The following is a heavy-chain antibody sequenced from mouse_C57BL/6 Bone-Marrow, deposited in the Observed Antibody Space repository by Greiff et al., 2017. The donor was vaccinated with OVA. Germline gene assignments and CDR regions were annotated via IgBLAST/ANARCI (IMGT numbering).Heavy chain of an antibody. CDR1: GYTFTDYN. Sequence: EVQLQQSGPELVKPGASVKIPCKASGYTFTDYNMDWVKQSHGKSLEWIGDINPNNGGTIYNQKFKGKATLTVDKSSSTAYMGLRSLTSEDTAVYYCARRSPYDGYYGFAYWGQGTLVTVSA. V-gene: IGHV1-18*01. D-gene: IGHD2-3*01. CDR2: INPNNGGT. J-gene: IGHJ3*01. CDR3: ARRSPYDGYYGFAY.